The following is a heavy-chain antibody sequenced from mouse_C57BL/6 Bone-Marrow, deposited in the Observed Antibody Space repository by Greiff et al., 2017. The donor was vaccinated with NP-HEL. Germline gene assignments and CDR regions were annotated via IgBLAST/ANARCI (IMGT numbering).Heavy chain of an antibody. Sequence: VQLQQSGAELAKPGASVKLSCKASGYTFTSYWMHWVKQRPGQGLEWIGYINPSSGYPKYNQKFKDKATLTAEKSSSTAYMQLSSLTYEDSAVYYCARGKEYGNLLYWGQGTTLTVSA. J-gene: IGHJ2*01. CDR3: ARGKEYGNLLY. V-gene: IGHV1-7*01. D-gene: IGHD2-1*01. CDR2: INPSSGYP. CDR1: GYTFTSYW.